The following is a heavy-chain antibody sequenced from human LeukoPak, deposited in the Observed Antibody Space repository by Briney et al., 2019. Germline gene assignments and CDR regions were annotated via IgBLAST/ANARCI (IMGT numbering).Heavy chain of an antibody. J-gene: IGHJ6*03. D-gene: IGHD2-15*01. CDR3: AKFKSSGYYYYYYMDA. CDR1: GFTVSSNL. CDR2: ISGSGGST. V-gene: IGHV3-23*01. Sequence: GGSLRLSCAASGFTVSSNLMSWVRQAPGKGLEWVSAISGSGGSTYYADSVKGRFTISRDNSKNTLYLQMNSLRAEDTAVYYCAKFKSSGYYYYYYMDAWGKGATVTVSS.